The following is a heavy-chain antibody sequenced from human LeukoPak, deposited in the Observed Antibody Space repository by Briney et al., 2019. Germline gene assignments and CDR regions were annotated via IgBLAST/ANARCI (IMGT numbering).Heavy chain of an antibody. D-gene: IGHD3-10*01. J-gene: IGHJ6*03. Sequence: GGSLRLSCEASGFTFSRYWMHWVRQAPGKGLGWVSRINSDGSRTTYADSVKGRFTISRDNAKNTVYLEMSSLRAEDSAVYYCARDPHYGAGFYHYYYMDVWGEGTTVTVSS. CDR3: ARDPHYGAGFYHYYYMDV. CDR2: INSDGSRT. V-gene: IGHV3-74*01. CDR1: GFTFSRYW.